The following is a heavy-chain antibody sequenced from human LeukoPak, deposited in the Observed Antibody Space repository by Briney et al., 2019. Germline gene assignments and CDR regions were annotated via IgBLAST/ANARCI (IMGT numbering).Heavy chain of an antibody. CDR3: ARGKYNYACDG. D-gene: IGHD5-18*01. CDR1: GFTLSDYW. J-gene: IGHJ4*02. V-gene: IGHV3-74*01. Sequence: VGSLRLSCVASGFTLSDYWMHWVRQAPGKGLVWVSHINGDGSRTGYADSVKGRFTISRDNAKNTLYLQLNSLRAEDTAVYYCARGKYNYACDGWGQGTLVTVSS. CDR2: INGDGSRT.